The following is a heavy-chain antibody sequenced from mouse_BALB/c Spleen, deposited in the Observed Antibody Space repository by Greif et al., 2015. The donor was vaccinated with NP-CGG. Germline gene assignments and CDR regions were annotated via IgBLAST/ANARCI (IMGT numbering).Heavy chain of an antibody. CDR1: GYTFTSYV. CDR2: INPYNDGT. Sequence: EVQLQQSGPELVKPGASVKMSCKASGYTFTSYVMHWVKQKPGQGLEWIGYINPYNDGTKYNEKFKGKATLTSDKSSSTAYMELSSLTSEDSAVYYCARMGSTMIISFDYWGQGTTLTVSS. CDR3: ARMGSTMIISFDY. V-gene: IGHV1-14*01. D-gene: IGHD2-4*01. J-gene: IGHJ2*01.